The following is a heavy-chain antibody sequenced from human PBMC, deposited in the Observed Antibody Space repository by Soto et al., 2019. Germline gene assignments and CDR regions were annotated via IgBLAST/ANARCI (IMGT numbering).Heavy chain of an antibody. D-gene: IGHD3-10*01. CDR1: GFPFSSYA. Sequence: GGSLRLSCAASGFPFSSYAMSWVRQAPGKGLEWVSAISGSGGSTYYADSVKGRFTISRDNSKNTLYLQMNSLRAEDTAVYYCAKEVTMVRGVPGRAFDIWGQGTMVTVSS. CDR2: ISGSGGST. CDR3: AKEVTMVRGVPGRAFDI. V-gene: IGHV3-23*01. J-gene: IGHJ3*02.